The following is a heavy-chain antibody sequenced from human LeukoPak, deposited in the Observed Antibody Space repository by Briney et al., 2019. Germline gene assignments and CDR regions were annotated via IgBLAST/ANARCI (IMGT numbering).Heavy chain of an antibody. J-gene: IGHJ6*02. CDR3: AKEWSGRGPMDV. D-gene: IGHD2-8*01. V-gene: IGHV3-23*01. CDR2: VSGSGGST. Sequence: GGSLGLSCAASGFTFSSYAMNWVRQAPGKGLEWVSTVSGSGGSTYSADSVKGRFTISRDNSKNTLYLQMNSLRAEDTAVYYCAKEWSGRGPMDVWGQGTTVTVSS. CDR1: GFTFSSYA.